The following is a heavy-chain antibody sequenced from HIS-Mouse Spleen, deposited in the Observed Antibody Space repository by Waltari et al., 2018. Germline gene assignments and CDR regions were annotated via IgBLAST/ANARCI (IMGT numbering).Heavy chain of an antibody. CDR2: IDWDDDK. V-gene: IGHV2-70*15. Sequence: QVTLRESGPALVKPTQTLTLTCTFSGFSLSTSGMFVSWIGQPPGKALEWLARIDWDDDKYYSTSLKTRLTISKDTSKNQVVLTMTNMDPVDTATYYCARIAEGYSSGWYAFDYWGQGTLVTVSS. CDR3: ARIAEGYSSGWYAFDY. D-gene: IGHD6-19*01. CDR1: GFSLSTSGMF. J-gene: IGHJ4*02.